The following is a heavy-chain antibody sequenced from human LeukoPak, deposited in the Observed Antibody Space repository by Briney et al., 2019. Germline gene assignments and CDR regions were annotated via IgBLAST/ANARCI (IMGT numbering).Heavy chain of an antibody. CDR2: IYTSGST. V-gene: IGHV4-61*02. CDR1: GYSISSGYY. J-gene: IGHJ3*02. D-gene: IGHD3-3*01. CDR3: ARGAPLKAFYAFDI. Sequence: SETLSLTCTVSGYSISSGYYWSWIRQPAGKGLEWIGRIYTSGSTNYNPSLKSRVTISVDTSKNLFSLKLSSVTAADTAVYYCARGAPLKAFYAFDIWGQGTMVTVSS.